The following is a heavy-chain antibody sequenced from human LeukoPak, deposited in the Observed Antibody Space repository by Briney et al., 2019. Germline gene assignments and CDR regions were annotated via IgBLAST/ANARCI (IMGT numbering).Heavy chain of an antibody. Sequence: GGSLRLSCAASGFTFSSYAMHWVRQAPGKGLEWGAVISYDGSNKYYADSVRGRFTISRDNSKNTLYLQMNSLRAEDTAVYYCASPKWYQQLXXXFDXXXQGXLVTV. D-gene: IGHD2-2*01. CDR2: ISYDGSNK. V-gene: IGHV3-30*04. J-gene: IGHJ4*02. CDR1: GFTFSSYA. CDR3: ASPKWYQQLXXXFDX.